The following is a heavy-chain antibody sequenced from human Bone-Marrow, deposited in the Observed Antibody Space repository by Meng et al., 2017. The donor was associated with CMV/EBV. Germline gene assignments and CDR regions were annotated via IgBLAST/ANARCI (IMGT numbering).Heavy chain of an antibody. CDR3: SYLTVWQTFEY. CDR2: IRSNADGATE. J-gene: IGHJ4*02. V-gene: IGHV3-49*04. Sequence: GESLKISCAASGFTFSSYAMHWVRQAPGKGLEGVASIRSNADGATEEYAASVKGRFTISRDDSKSIAYLHMNSLRGEDTALYYCSYLTVWQTFEYWGQGTPVTVSS. CDR1: GFTFSSYA. D-gene: IGHD3-9*01.